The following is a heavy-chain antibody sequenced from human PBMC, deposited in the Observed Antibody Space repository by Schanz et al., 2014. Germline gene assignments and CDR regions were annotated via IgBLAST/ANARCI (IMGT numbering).Heavy chain of an antibody. D-gene: IGHD6-13*01. CDR3: ATGRAASNFGSEYFLY. Sequence: LVESGGGVVQPGRSLRLSRAASGFTFSSYGMHWVRQVPGKGLEWVALISYDGSNKYYADSVKGRFAISRENSKNTMFLQMSSLRPEDTAVYYCATGRAASNFGSEYFLYWGQGTLVTVSS. CDR2: ISYDGSNK. J-gene: IGHJ1*01. V-gene: IGHV3-30*19. CDR1: GFTFSSYG.